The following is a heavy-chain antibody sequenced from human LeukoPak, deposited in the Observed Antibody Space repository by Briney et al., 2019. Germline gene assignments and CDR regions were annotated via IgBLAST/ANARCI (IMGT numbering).Heavy chain of an antibody. CDR2: ISSSSSTI. CDR1: GFTFSSYS. D-gene: IGHD2-2*01. V-gene: IGHV3-48*01. CDR3: XRXGXRDXVXVPXAIGYYYYGMDV. Sequence: PGGSLRLSCAASGFTFSSYSMNWVRQAPGKGLEWVSYISSSSSTIYYADSVKGRFTISRDNAKNSLYLQMNSLRAEDTAVYYXXRXGXRDXVXVPXAIGYYYYGMDVWGQGTTVTVSS. J-gene: IGHJ6*02.